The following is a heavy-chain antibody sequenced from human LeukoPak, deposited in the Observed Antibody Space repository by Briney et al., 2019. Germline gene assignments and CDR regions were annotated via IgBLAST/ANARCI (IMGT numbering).Heavy chain of an antibody. V-gene: IGHV3-21*01. CDR1: GFTFSSYS. D-gene: IGHD2-2*02. CDR3: ATEGEYCSSTSCYKRWFDP. Sequence: GGSLTLSCAASGFTFSSYSKTWVRHAPGKGLEWVSYISSSSSYIYYADSVKGRFTISRDNAKNSLYLQMNSLSAEDSAVYYFATEGEYCSSTSCYKRWFDPCGEGTLVTVSS. CDR2: ISSSSSYI. J-gene: IGHJ5*02.